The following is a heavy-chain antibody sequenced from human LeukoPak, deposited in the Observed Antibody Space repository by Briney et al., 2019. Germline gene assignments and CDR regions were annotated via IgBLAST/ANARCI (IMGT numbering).Heavy chain of an antibody. CDR2: INHSGST. Sequence: PSETLSLTCAVYGVSFSGYYWSWIRQPPGKGLEWIGEINHSGSTNYNPSLKSRVTISVDTSKNHFSLKLSSVTAADTAVYYCARVSTNMVRGFDPWGQGTLVTVSS. CDR3: ARVSTNMVRGFDP. V-gene: IGHV4-34*01. J-gene: IGHJ5*02. CDR1: GVSFSGYY. D-gene: IGHD3-10*01.